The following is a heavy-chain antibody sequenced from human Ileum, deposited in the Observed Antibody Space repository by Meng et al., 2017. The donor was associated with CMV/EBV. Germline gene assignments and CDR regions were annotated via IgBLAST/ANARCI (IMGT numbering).Heavy chain of an antibody. CDR2: IYYRGGT. CDR3: ATNGNDYSDKFDY. V-gene: IGHV4-39*07. CDR1: GGSLSSSSYY. D-gene: IGHD4-17*01. J-gene: IGHJ4*02. Sequence: SETLSLTCTVSGGSLSSSSYYWGWIRQPPGKGLEWIASIYYRGGTYYNPSLKSRVSILVDTSNNQFSLKLSSVTAADTAVYYCATNGNDYSDKFDYWGQGTLVTVSS.